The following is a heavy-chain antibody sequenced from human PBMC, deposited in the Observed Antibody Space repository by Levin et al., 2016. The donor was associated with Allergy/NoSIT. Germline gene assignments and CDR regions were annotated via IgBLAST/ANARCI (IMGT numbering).Heavy chain of an antibody. Sequence: GESLKISCAASGFTFSSYAMSWVRQAPGKGLEWVSAISGSGGSTYYADSVKGRFTISRDNSKNTLYLQMNSLRAEDTAVYYCAKEIRLVVPAAPGYWGQGTLVTVSS. CDR3: AKEIRLVVPAAPGY. J-gene: IGHJ4*02. CDR2: ISGSGGST. CDR1: GFTFSSYA. D-gene: IGHD2-2*01. V-gene: IGHV3-23*01.